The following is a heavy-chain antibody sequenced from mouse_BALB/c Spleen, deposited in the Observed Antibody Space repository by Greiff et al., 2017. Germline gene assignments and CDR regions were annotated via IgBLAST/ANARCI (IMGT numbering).Heavy chain of an antibody. CDR2: ISSGGSYT. CDR1: GFTFSSYT. J-gene: IGHJ4*01. D-gene: IGHD2-10*02. Sequence: EVQRVESGGGLVKPGGSLKLSCAASGFTFSSYTMSWVRQTPEKRLEWVATISSGGSYTYYPDSVKGRFTISRDNAKNTLYLQMSSLKSEDTAMYYCTRGAYGNYDAMDYWGQGTSVTVSS. V-gene: IGHV5-6-4*01. CDR3: TRGAYGNYDAMDY.